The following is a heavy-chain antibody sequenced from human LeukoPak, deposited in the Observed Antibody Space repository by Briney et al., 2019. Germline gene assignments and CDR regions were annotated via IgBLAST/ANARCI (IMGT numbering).Heavy chain of an antibody. V-gene: IGHV3-53*01. CDR1: GFTFSSYE. CDR3: ARRAGDYSHPYDY. CDR2: IYSGGNT. J-gene: IGHJ4*02. Sequence: GGSLRLSCEASGFTFSSYEMSWVRQAPGKGLEWVSFIYSGGNTHNSDSVKGRFTISRDNSKNTLYLQMNTLRAEDTAVYYCARRAGDYSHPYDYWGQGTLVTASS. D-gene: IGHD3-22*01.